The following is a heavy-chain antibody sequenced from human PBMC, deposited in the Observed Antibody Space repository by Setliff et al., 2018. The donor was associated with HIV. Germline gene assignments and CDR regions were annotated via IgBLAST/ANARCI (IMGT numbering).Heavy chain of an antibody. Sequence: SETLSLTCNVSGASFSSGGYYWSWIRQHPGKGLEWIGYMSYSGSTFYKSSLKSRVTMSIDTSKNQFSLMLSSVTAADTAVYYCARGRRYIGSGYHFEYFQHWGQGTLVTVSS. CDR3: ARGRRYIGSGYHFEYFQH. CDR1: GASFSSGGYY. V-gene: IGHV4-31*03. J-gene: IGHJ1*01. CDR2: MSYSGST. D-gene: IGHD3-22*01.